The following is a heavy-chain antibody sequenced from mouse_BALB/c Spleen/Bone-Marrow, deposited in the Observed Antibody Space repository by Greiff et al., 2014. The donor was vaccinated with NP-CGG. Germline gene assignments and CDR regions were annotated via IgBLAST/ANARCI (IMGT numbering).Heavy chain of an antibody. D-gene: IGHD1-1*01. CDR3: TRYGNSHYYAMDY. Sequence: QVQLQQSGAELVRPGASVKLSCRASGYTFTSYWINWVKQRPGQGLEWIGNIYPSDSYTNYNQRFKDKATLTVDKSSSTAYMQLSSPTSEDSAVYYCTRYGNSHYYAMDYLGQGTSVTVSS. J-gene: IGHJ4*01. CDR2: IYPSDSYT. CDR1: GYTFTSYW. V-gene: IGHV1-69*02.